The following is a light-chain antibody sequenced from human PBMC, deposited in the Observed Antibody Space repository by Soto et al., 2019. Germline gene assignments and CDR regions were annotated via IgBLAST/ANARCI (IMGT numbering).Light chain of an antibody. CDR2: GAS. CDR1: RSISRN. CDR3: QPHNNWPVVT. J-gene: IGKJ4*01. V-gene: IGKV3-15*01. Sequence: EMVLTQSPATLSRSPGERVTLSCRASRSISRNLAWYQQKAGQAPRLLIYGASTRATGIPDRFSGRGSGTEFTLTINGLQSEDFATYYCQPHNNWPVVTFGGGTKVDIK.